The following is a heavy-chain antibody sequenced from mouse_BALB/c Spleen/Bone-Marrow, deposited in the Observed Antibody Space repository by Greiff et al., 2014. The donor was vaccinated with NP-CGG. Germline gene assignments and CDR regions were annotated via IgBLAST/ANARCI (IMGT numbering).Heavy chain of an antibody. CDR2: INPSNGGT. CDR3: TRGRRDAMDY. CDR1: GYTFTSYY. Sequence: GAELVKPGASVKLSCKASGYTFTSYYMYWVKQRPGQGLEWIGEINPSNGGTNFNEKFKSKATLTVDKSSSTAYMQLSSLTSEDSAVYYCTRGRRDAMDYWGQGTSVTVSS. J-gene: IGHJ4*01. V-gene: IGHV1S16*01.